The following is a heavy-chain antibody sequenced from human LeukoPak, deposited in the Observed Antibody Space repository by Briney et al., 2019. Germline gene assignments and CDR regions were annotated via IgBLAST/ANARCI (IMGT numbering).Heavy chain of an antibody. Sequence: GGSLRLSCAASGFTFSSYGMHWVRQAPGKGLEWVAVISYDGSNKYYADSVKGRFTISRDNSKNTLYLQMNSLRAGDTAVYYCATVVAAAGDYWGQGTLVTVSS. J-gene: IGHJ4*02. CDR3: ATVVAAAGDY. D-gene: IGHD6-13*01. V-gene: IGHV3-30*03. CDR1: GFTFSSYG. CDR2: ISYDGSNK.